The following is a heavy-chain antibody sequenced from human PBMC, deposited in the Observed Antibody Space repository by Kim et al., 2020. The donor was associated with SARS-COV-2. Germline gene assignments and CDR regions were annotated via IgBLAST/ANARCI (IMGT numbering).Heavy chain of an antibody. Sequence: GGSLRLSCAASGLPFSASGMHWVRQAPGKGLEWVAMIWSDGTKRYYADSVKGRFTISRDNSKNTVYLQMNSLRAEDTAVYYCARDKGERYSDYWGQGTLVIVS. J-gene: IGHJ4*02. CDR2: IWSDGTKR. CDR3: ARDKGERYSDY. CDR1: GLPFSASG. V-gene: IGHV3-33*01. D-gene: IGHD3-16*01.